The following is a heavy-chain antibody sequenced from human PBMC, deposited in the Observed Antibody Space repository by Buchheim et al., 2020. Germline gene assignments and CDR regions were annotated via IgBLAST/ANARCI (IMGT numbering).Heavy chain of an antibody. D-gene: IGHD2-15*01. Sequence: QVQLVDSGGGVVQPGRSLSLSCTASGFTFSNYAMLWVRQAPGKGLEWVSIVSYDGFNKFYAGSVKGRFTISRDNSKNTLSLQMNSLRVEDTAVYYCARGVHCSGADCYGKHYAMDVWGQGTT. CDR2: VSYDGFNK. J-gene: IGHJ6*02. CDR1: GFTFSNYA. V-gene: IGHV3-30-3*01. CDR3: ARGVHCSGADCYGKHYAMDV.